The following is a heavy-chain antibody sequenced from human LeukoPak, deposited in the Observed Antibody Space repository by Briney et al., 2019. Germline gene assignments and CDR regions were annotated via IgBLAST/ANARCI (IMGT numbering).Heavy chain of an antibody. D-gene: IGHD3-10*01. Sequence: SETLSLTCTVAGYSISSDYSWGWIRQPPGKGLEWIGRIYTSGSTNYNPSLKSRVTISVDTSKNQFSLKLSSVTAADTAVYYCARTPDYYGSGSSTFDYWGQGTLVTVSS. CDR3: ARTPDYYGSGSSTFDY. J-gene: IGHJ4*02. V-gene: IGHV4-38-2*02. CDR1: GYSISSDYS. CDR2: IYTSGST.